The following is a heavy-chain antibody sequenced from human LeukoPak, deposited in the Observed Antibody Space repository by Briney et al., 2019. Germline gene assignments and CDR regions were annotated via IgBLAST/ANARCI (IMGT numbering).Heavy chain of an antibody. CDR2: IRYDGSNK. CDR1: GFTFSSYG. J-gene: IGHJ3*02. Sequence: GGSLRLSCAASGFTFSSYGMHWVRQAPGKGLEWVAFIRYDGSNKYYADSVKGRFTISRDNSKNTLYLQMNSLRAEDTAAYYCAKDGGLTKAAAGTLAFDIWGQGTMVTVSS. CDR3: AKDGGLTKAAAGTLAFDI. D-gene: IGHD6-13*01. V-gene: IGHV3-30*02.